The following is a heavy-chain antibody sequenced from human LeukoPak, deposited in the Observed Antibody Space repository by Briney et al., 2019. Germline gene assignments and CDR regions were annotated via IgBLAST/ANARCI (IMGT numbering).Heavy chain of an antibody. J-gene: IGHJ4*02. CDR2: IHPRRGDT. CDR3: ARDGDYGAEGYYRVCFCG. V-gene: IGHV1-2*02. D-gene: IGHD3-10*01. Sequence: AASVKDSSKHSGDSFSALYTQWGPQAPGQGLEWMGWIHPRRGDTNYAQKFQGRVTMTRDTSISTAYLDLNRLRSDDTAVYYCARDGDYGAEGYYRVCFCGWGQGTPVTVSP. CDR1: GDSFSALY.